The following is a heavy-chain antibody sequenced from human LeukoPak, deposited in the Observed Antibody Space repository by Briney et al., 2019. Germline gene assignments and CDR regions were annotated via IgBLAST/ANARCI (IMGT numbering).Heavy chain of an antibody. CDR1: GFTFSSYA. J-gene: IGHJ4*02. CDR3: AKDKYGDYGLDY. D-gene: IGHD4-17*01. CDR2: ISGSGGST. Sequence: PGGSLRLSCAASGFTFSSYAMSWVRQAPGKGLEWVSAISGSGGSTYYADSVKGRYTISRDSSKNTLYLQMNSLRAEDTAVYYCAKDKYGDYGLDYWGQGTLVTVSS. V-gene: IGHV3-23*01.